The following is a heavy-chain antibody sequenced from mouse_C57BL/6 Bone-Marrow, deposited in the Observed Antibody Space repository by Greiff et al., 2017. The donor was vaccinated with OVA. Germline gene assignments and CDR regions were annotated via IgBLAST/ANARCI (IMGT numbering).Heavy chain of an antibody. J-gene: IGHJ2*01. CDR3: ARDSSGY. V-gene: IGHV3-6*01. Sequence: ESGPGLVKPSQSLSLTCSVTGYSITSGYYWNWIRQFPGNKLEWMGYISYDGSNNYNPSLKNRISITRDTSKNQFFLKLNSVTTEDTATYYCARDSSGYWGQGTTLTVSS. CDR1: GYSITSGYY. CDR2: ISYDGSN. D-gene: IGHD3-2*02.